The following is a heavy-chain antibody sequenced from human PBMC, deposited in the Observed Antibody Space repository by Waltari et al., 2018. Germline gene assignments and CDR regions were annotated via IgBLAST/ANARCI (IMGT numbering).Heavy chain of an antibody. D-gene: IGHD2-21*01. CDR3: ATDTGALWMDV. J-gene: IGHJ6*02. CDR1: EYPFASSY. Sequence: QVQLVQSGAAVKKPGASVKISCKTSEYPFASSYVHWVRQAPGQGLEWMGIINPRGGSTIYAQRFQGRVTMTRDTSTSTVYMELSSLKSEDTAVYYCATDTGALWMDVWGQGTTVTVSS. CDR2: INPRGGST. V-gene: IGHV1-46*01.